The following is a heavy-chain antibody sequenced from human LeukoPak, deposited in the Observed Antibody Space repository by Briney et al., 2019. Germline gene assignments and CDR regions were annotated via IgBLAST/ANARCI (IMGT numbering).Heavy chain of an antibody. Sequence: SETLSLTCTVSGGSISSYYWSWIRQPPGKGLEWIGYIYYSGSTNYNRSLKSRVTISVDTSKNQFSLKLSSVTAADTAVYYCAGSLGYCTSNVCYLKYWGQGTLVTVSS. J-gene: IGHJ4*02. CDR2: IYYSGST. D-gene: IGHD2-8*01. CDR1: GGSISSYY. CDR3: AGSLGYCTSNVCYLKY. V-gene: IGHV4-59*01.